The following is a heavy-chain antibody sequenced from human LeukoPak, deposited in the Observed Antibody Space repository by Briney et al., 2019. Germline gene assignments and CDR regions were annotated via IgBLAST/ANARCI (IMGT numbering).Heavy chain of an antibody. J-gene: IGHJ4*02. CDR2: IYTSGST. Sequence: SETLSLTCTVSGGSISSGSYYWSWIRQPAGKGLEWIGRIYTSGSTNYNPSLKSRVTISVDTSKNQFSLKLSSVTAADTAVYYCAGTDTAMANWGQGTLVTVSS. V-gene: IGHV4-61*02. CDR1: GGSISSGSYY. CDR3: AGTDTAMAN. D-gene: IGHD5-18*01.